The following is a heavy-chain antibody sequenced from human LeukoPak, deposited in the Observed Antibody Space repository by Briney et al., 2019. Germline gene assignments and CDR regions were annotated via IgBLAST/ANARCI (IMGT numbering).Heavy chain of an antibody. CDR3: ARGPSGYHNT. V-gene: IGHV3-23*01. D-gene: IGHD5-12*01. CDR2: ISGSGDST. CDR1: GFTFSNYG. Sequence: GGSLRLSCAASGFTFSNYGMSWVRQAPGKGLEWVSGISGSGDSTFYADSVKGRFTISRDNSKNTRYLQMNSLRAEDTAVYYCARGPSGYHNTGGQGTLVTVSS. J-gene: IGHJ4*02.